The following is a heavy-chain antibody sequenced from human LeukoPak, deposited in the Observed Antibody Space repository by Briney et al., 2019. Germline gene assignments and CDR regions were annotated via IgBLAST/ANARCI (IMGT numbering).Heavy chain of an antibody. Sequence: GGSLRLSCAASGFTFSSYAMSWVRQAPGKGLEWVSAISGSGGSTYYADSVKGRFTISRDNSKNTLYLQMNSLRAEDTAVYCCAKVNYYDSSGYPTNHFDYWGQGTLVTVSS. D-gene: IGHD3-22*01. CDR3: AKVNYYDSSGYPTNHFDY. CDR2: ISGSGGST. V-gene: IGHV3-23*01. J-gene: IGHJ4*02. CDR1: GFTFSSYA.